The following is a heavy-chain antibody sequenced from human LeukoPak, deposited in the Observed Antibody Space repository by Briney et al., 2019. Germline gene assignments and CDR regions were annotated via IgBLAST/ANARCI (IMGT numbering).Heavy chain of an antibody. CDR2: IKEDGSET. Sequence: PGGSLRLSCATSGFSFSRSWMDWVRQAPGKGLEWVANIKEDGSETHYVDSAQGRFTISRDNAKNSLFLQVDNLRVEDTAIYYCSRSLNYWGQGTLVTVSP. CDR3: SRSLNY. V-gene: IGHV3-7*01. J-gene: IGHJ4*02. CDR1: GFSFSRSW.